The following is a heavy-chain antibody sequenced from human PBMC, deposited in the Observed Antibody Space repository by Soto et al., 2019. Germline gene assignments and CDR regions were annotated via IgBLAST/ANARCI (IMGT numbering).Heavy chain of an antibody. V-gene: IGHV4-39*01. CDR3: ARYYDTFDY. Sequence: QLQLQESGPGLVKPSETLSLTCAVSGGSISSINHYWGWIRQLPGKGLEWLGCIFYRGTTYYNPSLKSRVTISVDTSKNQFSLKLSSVTAAATAVYYCARYYDTFDYWGQGTLVTVSS. CDR1: GGSISSINHY. D-gene: IGHD3-22*01. J-gene: IGHJ4*02. CDR2: IFYRGTT.